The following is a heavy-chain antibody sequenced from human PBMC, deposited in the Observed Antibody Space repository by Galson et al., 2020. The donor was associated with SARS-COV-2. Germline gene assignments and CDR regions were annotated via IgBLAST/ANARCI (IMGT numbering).Heavy chain of an antibody. CDR2: IVVGSGNT. CDR3: AATGGYASAAGTTDPGWFDP. V-gene: IGHV1-58*01. Sequence: SVKVSCKASGFTFTSSAVQWVRQARGQRLEWIGWIVVGSGNTNYAQKFQERVTITRDMSTSTAHMELSSLRSEDTAVYYCAATGGYASAAGTTDPGWFDPWGQGTLVTVSS. J-gene: IGHJ5*02. D-gene: IGHD6-13*01. CDR1: GFTFTSSA.